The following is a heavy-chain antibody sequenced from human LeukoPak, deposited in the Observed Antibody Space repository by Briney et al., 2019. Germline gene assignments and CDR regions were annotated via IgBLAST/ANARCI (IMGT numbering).Heavy chain of an antibody. CDR2: ISSSSSYI. D-gene: IGHD1-26*01. Sequence: GGSLRLSCAASGFTFSSYEMNWARQAPGKGLEWVSSISSSSSYIYYADSVKGRFTISRDNAKNSLYLQMNSLRAEDTAVYYCARVIVFRGYMDVWGKGTTVTVSS. V-gene: IGHV3-21*01. J-gene: IGHJ6*03. CDR1: GFTFSSYE. CDR3: ARVIVFRGYMDV.